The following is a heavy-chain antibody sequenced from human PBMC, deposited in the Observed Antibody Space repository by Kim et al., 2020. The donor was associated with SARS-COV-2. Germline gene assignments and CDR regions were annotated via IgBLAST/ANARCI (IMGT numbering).Heavy chain of an antibody. CDR2: ISGSGGST. Sequence: GGSLRLSCAASGFTFSSYAMSWVRQAPGKGLEWVSAISGSGGSTYYADSVKGRFTISRDNSKNTLYLQMNSLRAEDTAVYYCAAGFGEPKEGDYWGRGTLVTVSS. J-gene: IGHJ4*02. V-gene: IGHV3-23*01. CDR3: AAGFGEPKEGDY. CDR1: GFTFSSYA. D-gene: IGHD3-10*01.